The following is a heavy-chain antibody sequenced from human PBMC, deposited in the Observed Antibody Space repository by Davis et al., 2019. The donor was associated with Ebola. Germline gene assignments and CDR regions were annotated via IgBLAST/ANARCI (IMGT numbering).Heavy chain of an antibody. V-gene: IGHV3-48*01. CDR2: ISSSSSTI. Sequence: GESLKISCAASGFTFSSYSMNWVRQAPGKGLEWVSYISSSSSTIYYADSVKGRFTISRDNSKNTLYLQMNSLRAEDTAVYYCARDLSGWPSAPGDYWGQGTLVTVSS. CDR3: ARDLSGWPSAPGDY. CDR1: GFTFSSYS. J-gene: IGHJ4*02. D-gene: IGHD6-19*01.